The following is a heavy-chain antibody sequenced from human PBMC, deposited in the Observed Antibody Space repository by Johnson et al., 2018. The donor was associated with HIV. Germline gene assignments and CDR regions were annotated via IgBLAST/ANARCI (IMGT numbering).Heavy chain of an antibody. V-gene: IGHV3-15*01. CDR1: GFTFSNAW. CDR3: TTAARGSEWLRRPFDAFDV. J-gene: IGHJ3*01. Sequence: VQLVESGGGLVKPGGSLRLSCAASGFTFSNAWMSWVRQAPGKGLEWVGRIKSKTDGGTTDYAAPVKGRFTISRDDSKNTLYLQMNSLKTEDTAVYYCTTAARGSEWLRRPFDAFDVWGQGTMVTVSS. CDR2: IKSKTDGGTT. D-gene: IGHD3-3*01.